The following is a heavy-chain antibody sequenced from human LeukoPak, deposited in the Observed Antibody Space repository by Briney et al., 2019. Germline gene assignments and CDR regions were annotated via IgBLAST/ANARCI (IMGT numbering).Heavy chain of an antibody. CDR1: GGSISSYS. CDR3: ARDRREVAGSCYFDY. Sequence: SETPSLTCTVSGGSISSYSRSWIRQPPEKGLEWIGCIYYSGSTNYNPSLKSRVTMSVDTSKIQFSLKLSSVTAAETAVYYCARDRREVAGSCYFDYWGQGTLVTVSS. CDR2: IYYSGST. V-gene: IGHV4-59*12. D-gene: IGHD2-15*01. J-gene: IGHJ4*02.